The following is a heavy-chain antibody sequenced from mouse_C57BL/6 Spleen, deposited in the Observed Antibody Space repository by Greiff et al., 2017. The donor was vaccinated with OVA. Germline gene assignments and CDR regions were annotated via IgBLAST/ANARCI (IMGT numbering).Heavy chain of an antibody. CDR1: GYTFTDYY. V-gene: IGHV1-76*01. CDR3: ARENEGYYDDAMDY. J-gene: IGHJ4*01. D-gene: IGHD2-3*01. CDR2: IYPGSGNT. Sequence: QVQLQQSGAELVRPGASVKLSCKASGYTFTDYYINWVKQRPGQGLEWIARIYPGSGNTYYNEKFKGKATLTAEKSSSTAYMQLSSLTSEDSAVYFCARENEGYYDDAMDYWGQGTSVTVSS.